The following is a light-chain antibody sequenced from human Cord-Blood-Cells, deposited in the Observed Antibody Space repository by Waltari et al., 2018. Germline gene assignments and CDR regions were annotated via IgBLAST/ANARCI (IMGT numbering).Light chain of an antibody. V-gene: IGLV2-8*01. J-gene: IGLJ2*01. Sequence: QSALTQPPSASGSPGQSVTIPCTGTSSDAAGVNYVPCYQHHPGKPPKLMIYEVSKRPSGVPDRFSGSKSGNTASLTVSGLQAEDEADYYCSSYAGSNNFVVFGGGTKLTVL. CDR1: SSDAAGVNY. CDR2: EVS. CDR3: SSYAGSNNFVV.